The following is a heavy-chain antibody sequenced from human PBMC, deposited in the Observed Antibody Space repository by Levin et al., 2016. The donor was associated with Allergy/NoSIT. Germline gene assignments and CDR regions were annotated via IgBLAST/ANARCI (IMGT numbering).Heavy chain of an antibody. CDR1: GFTSSSYG. Sequence: GESLKISCAASGFTSSSYGMHWVRQAPGKGLEWVAVIWYDGSNKYYADSVKGRFTISRDNSKNTLYLQMNSLRAEDTAVYYCARPLSRIQLWYLDYWGQGTLVTVSS. CDR3: ARPLSRIQLWYLDY. CDR2: IWYDGSNK. J-gene: IGHJ4*02. D-gene: IGHD5-18*01. V-gene: IGHV3-33*01.